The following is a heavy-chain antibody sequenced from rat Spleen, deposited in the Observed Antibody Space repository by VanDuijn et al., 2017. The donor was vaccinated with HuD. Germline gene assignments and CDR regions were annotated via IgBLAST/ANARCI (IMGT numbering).Heavy chain of an antibody. J-gene: IGHJ3*01. Sequence: EVHLVESDGGLVQPGRSLKLSCVASGFTFSDHYMAWVRQAPTKGLEWVATISTGGGNTYYRDSVKGRFTISRDNAKSTLYLQMDSLRSEDTATYYCVRHDGRMYTTDQGGFAYWGQGTLVTVSS. V-gene: IGHV5-25*01. D-gene: IGHD1-6*01. CDR3: VRHDGRMYTTDQGGFAY. CDR2: ISTGGGNT. CDR1: GFTFSDHY.